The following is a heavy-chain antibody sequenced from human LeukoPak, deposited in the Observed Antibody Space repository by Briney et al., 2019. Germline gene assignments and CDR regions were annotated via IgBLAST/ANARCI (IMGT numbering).Heavy chain of an antibody. CDR2: ISYDGSNK. CDR1: GFTFSSYA. Sequence: GGSLRLSCAASGFTFSSYAMHWVRQAPGKGLEWVAVISYDGSNKYYADSVKGRFTISRDNSKNTLYLQMNSLRAEDTAVYYCARGVPFIVVVVKGFDYWGQGTLVTVSS. D-gene: IGHD2-15*01. CDR3: ARGVPFIVVVVKGFDY. J-gene: IGHJ4*02. V-gene: IGHV3-30-3*01.